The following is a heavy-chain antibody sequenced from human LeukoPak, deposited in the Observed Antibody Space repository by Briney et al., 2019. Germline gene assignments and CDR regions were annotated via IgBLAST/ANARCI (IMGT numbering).Heavy chain of an antibody. CDR3: ARGLPGYCSGGSCHLPGY. D-gene: IGHD2-15*01. Sequence: SETLSLTCTVSGGSISSSSYYWGWIRQPPGKGLEWIGEINHSGSTNYNPSLKSRVTISVDTSKNQFSLKLSSVTAADTAVYYCARGLPGYCSGGSCHLPGYWGQGTLVTVSS. V-gene: IGHV4-39*07. CDR2: INHSGST. J-gene: IGHJ4*02. CDR1: GGSISSSSYY.